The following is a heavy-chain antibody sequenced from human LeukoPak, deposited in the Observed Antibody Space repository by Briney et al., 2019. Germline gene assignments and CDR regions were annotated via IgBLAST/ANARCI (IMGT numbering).Heavy chain of an antibody. CDR2: IYPGDSDT. V-gene: IGHV5-51*01. D-gene: IGHD3-3*01. Sequence: GESLQISCKGSGYSFTSYWIGWVRQMPGKGLEWMGIIYPGDSDTRYSPSFQGQVTISADKSISTAYLQWSSLKASDTAMYYCARQSLAYYDFWSGYYGAYYYYYMDVWGKGTTVTVSS. CDR1: GYSFTSYW. J-gene: IGHJ6*03. CDR3: ARQSLAYYDFWSGYYGAYYYYYMDV.